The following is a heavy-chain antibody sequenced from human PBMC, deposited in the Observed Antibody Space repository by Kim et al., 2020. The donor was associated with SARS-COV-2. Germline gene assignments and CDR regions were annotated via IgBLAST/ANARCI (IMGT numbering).Heavy chain of an antibody. V-gene: IGHV3-23*01. CDR3: AKLVSSGRWVVVVTFCDY. Sequence: KGRFTIARHNSKITLYLQMNSLRAEDTAVYYCAKLVSSGRWVVVVTFCDYWGQGTLVTVSS. D-gene: IGHD3-22*01. J-gene: IGHJ4*02.